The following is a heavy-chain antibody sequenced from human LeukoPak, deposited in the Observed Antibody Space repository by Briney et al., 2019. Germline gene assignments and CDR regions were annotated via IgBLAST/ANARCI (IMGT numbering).Heavy chain of an antibody. Sequence: VASVKVSCTASGYTFTSYGISWVRQAPGQGLEWMGWISAYNGNTNYAQKLQGRVTMTTDTSTSTAYMELRSLRSDDTAVYYCARDLKIGYNSGWYSFDYWGQGTLVTVSS. V-gene: IGHV1-18*01. CDR1: GYTFTSYG. J-gene: IGHJ4*02. D-gene: IGHD6-19*01. CDR3: ARDLKIGYNSGWYSFDY. CDR2: ISAYNGNT.